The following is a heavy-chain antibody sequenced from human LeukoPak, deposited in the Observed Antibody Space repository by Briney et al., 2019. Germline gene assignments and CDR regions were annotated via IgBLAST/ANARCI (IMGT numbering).Heavy chain of an antibody. CDR2: IYYSGST. CDR1: GDSISSGGYY. Sequence: SETLSLTCTVSGDSISSGGYYWSWIRQHPGKGLEWIGYIYYSGSTYYNPSLKSRVTISVDTSKNQFSLRLSSVTAADTAVYYCARDTNGSGFSYFDYWGQGTLVTVSS. D-gene: IGHD3-10*01. CDR3: ARDTNGSGFSYFDY. J-gene: IGHJ4*02. V-gene: IGHV4-31*03.